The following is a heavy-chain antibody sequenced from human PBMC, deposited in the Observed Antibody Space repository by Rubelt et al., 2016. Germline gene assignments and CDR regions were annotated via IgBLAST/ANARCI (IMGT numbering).Heavy chain of an antibody. J-gene: IGHJ4*02. CDR1: GFTFSSYA. V-gene: IGHV3-30*14. D-gene: IGHD3-10*01. Sequence: GFTFSSYAMHWVRQAPGKGLEWVALISYDGRNKYYTDSLKGRFTISRDNSKNTLYLQMNSLRAEDTAVYYCARDGSSRPIEYWGQGTLVTVSS. CDR3: ARDGSSRPIEY. CDR2: ISYDGRNK.